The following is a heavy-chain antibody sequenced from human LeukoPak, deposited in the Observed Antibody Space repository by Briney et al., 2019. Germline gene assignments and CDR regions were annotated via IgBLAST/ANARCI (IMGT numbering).Heavy chain of an antibody. J-gene: IGHJ4*02. CDR3: ARGSSTVSAGYY. Sequence: GGSLRLSCAASGFTVSSDHMTWVRQAPGKGLEWVSVIYSGGDTHYADSVKGRFTISRDNSKNTLYLQMNSLRAEDTAVYCCARGSSTVSAGYYWGQGTLVTVSS. V-gene: IGHV3-53*01. D-gene: IGHD6-19*01. CDR2: IYSGGDT. CDR1: GFTVSSDH.